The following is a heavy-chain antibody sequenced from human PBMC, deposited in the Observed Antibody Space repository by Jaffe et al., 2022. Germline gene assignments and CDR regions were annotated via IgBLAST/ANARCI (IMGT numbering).Heavy chain of an antibody. Sequence: EVQLVESGGGLVQPGGSLRLSCAASGFTFSTYKMNWVRQAPGKGLEWVSYISSGGSTIYYADSVKGRFTISRDNAKNSLYLQMNSLRADDTAVYYCAREYSSGQFDYWGQGTLVTVSS. CDR1: GFTFSTYK. J-gene: IGHJ4*02. D-gene: IGHD6-19*01. CDR2: ISSGGSTI. CDR3: AREYSSGQFDY. V-gene: IGHV3-48*03.